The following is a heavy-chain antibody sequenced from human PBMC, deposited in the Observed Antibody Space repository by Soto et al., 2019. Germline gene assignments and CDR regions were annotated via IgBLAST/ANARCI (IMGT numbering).Heavy chain of an antibody. V-gene: IGHV4-31*03. CDR1: GGSISSGGYY. CDR3: ARDRQDSSSWYYFDY. Sequence: SETLSLTCTVSGGSISSGGYYWSWTRQHPGKGLEWIGYIYYSGSTYYNPSLKSRVTISVDTSKNQFSLKLSSVTAADTAVYYCARDRQDSSSWYYFDYWGQGTLVTVSS. J-gene: IGHJ4*02. CDR2: IYYSGST. D-gene: IGHD6-13*01.